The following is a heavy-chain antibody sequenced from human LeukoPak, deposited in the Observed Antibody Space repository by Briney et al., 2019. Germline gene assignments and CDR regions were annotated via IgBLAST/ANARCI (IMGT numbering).Heavy chain of an antibody. CDR2: INWNGGST. J-gene: IGHJ4*02. D-gene: IGHD1-26*01. CDR3: ARVEGWELLLHLFDY. CDR1: RFTFDDYG. V-gene: IGHV3-20*04. Sequence: GGSLRLSCAASRFTFDDYGMSWVRQAPGKGLEWVSGINWNGGSTGYADSVKGRFTISRDNAKNSLYLQMNSLRAEDTALYYCARVEGWELLLHLFDYWGQGTLVTVSS.